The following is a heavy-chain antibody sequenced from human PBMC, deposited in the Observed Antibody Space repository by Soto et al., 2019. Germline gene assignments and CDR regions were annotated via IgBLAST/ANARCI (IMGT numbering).Heavy chain of an antibody. CDR2: IIDSGGST. V-gene: IGHV3-23*01. Sequence: GGSLRLSCAASGFTFSSRAMGWVRQAPGKGLEWVSDIIDSGGSTYYADSVKGRFTISRDNSKSTLYLQMNSLRAEDTALYYCAKGRSYYYYYGVDVWGQGTTVTVSS. CDR1: GFTFSSRA. CDR3: AKGRSYYYYYGVDV. J-gene: IGHJ6*02.